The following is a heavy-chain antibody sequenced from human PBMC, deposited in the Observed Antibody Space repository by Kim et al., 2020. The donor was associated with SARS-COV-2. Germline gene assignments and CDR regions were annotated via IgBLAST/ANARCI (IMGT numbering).Heavy chain of an antibody. V-gene: IGHV3-7*01. CDR3: ARDPTFGALDV. CDR2: EE. Sequence: EEGYIEAVRGRFTISRDDAKSSLSLQMNSLTVDDTGVYYCARDPTFGALDVWGQGTTVTVSS. J-gene: IGHJ6*02. D-gene: IGHD3-16*01.